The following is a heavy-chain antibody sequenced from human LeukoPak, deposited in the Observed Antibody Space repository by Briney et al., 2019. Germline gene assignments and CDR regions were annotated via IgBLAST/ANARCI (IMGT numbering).Heavy chain of an antibody. CDR3: ARGAYDFLTAAGASSFDI. V-gene: IGHV1-18*01. CDR1: GYTFTNYG. J-gene: IGHJ3*02. CDR2: ISAYNGHT. D-gene: IGHD3-9*01. Sequence: GASVKVSCKASGYTFTNYGINWVRQAPGQGLEWMAWISAYNGHTNYAQKLQDRVTLTTDASTSTAYMELRSLRSDDTAVYYCARGAYDFLTAAGASSFDIWGQRTMVSVSS.